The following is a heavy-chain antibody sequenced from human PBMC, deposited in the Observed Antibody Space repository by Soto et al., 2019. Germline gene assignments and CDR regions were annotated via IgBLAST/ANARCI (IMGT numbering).Heavy chain of an antibody. V-gene: IGHV4-39*01. CDR3: ARHYRRGYCSGGSCYSAYNWFDP. D-gene: IGHD2-15*01. CDR2: IYYSGST. J-gene: IGHJ5*02. Sequence: SETLSLTCTVSGGSISSSSYYWGWIRQPPGKGLEWIGSIYYSGSTYYNPSLKSRVTISVDASKNQFSLKLSSVTAADTAVYYCARHYRRGYCSGGSCYSAYNWFDPWGQGTLVTVSS. CDR1: GGSISSSSYY.